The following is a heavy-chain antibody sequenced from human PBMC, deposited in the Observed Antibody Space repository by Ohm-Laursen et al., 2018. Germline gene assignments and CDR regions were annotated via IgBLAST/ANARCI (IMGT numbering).Heavy chain of an antibody. J-gene: IGHJ4*02. D-gene: IGHD1-1*01. V-gene: IGHV4-4*07. CDR3: ARGRRTTGWPYFDN. CDR1: GGSISSYY. Sequence: GTLSLTCTVSGGSISSYYWSWIRQPAGKGLEWIGRIYTSGSTNYNPSLKSRVTMSVDTSKNQFSLKLNSVTAADTAVYYCARGRRTTGWPYFDNWGPGTLVIVSP. CDR2: IYTSGST.